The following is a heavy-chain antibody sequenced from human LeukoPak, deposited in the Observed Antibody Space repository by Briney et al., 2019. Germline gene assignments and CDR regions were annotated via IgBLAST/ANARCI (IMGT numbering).Heavy chain of an antibody. V-gene: IGHV1-8*01. J-gene: IGHJ6*02. CDR3: AREIGYCSSTSCLYYYYYYYGMDV. CDR1: GYTFTSYD. D-gene: IGHD2-2*01. CDR2: MNPNSGNT. Sequence: ASVKVSCKASGYTFTSYDINWVRQATGQGLEGMGWMNPNSGNTGYAQKFQGRVTMTRNTSISTAYMELSSLRSEDTAVYYCAREIGYCSSTSCLYYYYYYYGMDVWGQGTTVTVSS.